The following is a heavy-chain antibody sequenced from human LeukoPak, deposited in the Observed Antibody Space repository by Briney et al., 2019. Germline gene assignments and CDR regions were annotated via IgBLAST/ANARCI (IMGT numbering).Heavy chain of an antibody. J-gene: IGHJ4*02. CDR2: IYYSGST. V-gene: IGHV4-59*01. Sequence: SETLSLTCTVSGGSISSYYWSWIRQPPGKGLEWIGYIYYSGSTNYNPSLKGRVTISVDTSKNQFSLKLSSVTAADTAVYYCARSRRGYFDYWGQGTLVTVSS. D-gene: IGHD3-10*01. CDR1: GGSISSYY. CDR3: ARSRRGYFDY.